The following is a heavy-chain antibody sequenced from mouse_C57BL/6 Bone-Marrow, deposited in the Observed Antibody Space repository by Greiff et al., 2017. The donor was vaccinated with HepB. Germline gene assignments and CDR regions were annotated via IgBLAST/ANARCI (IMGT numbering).Heavy chain of an antibody. Sequence: EVKLQESGPGLVKPSQSLSLTCSVTGYSITSGYYWNWIRQFPGNKLEWMGYISYDGSNNYNPSLKNRISITRDTSKNQFFLKLNSVTTEDTATYYCARVTGTFAMDYWGQGTSVTVSS. D-gene: IGHD4-1*01. J-gene: IGHJ4*01. CDR2: ISYDGSN. CDR3: ARVTGTFAMDY. CDR1: GYSITSGYY. V-gene: IGHV3-6*01.